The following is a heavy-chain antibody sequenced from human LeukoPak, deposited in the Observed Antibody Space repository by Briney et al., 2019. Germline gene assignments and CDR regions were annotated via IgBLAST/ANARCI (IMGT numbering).Heavy chain of an antibody. J-gene: IGHJ3*02. CDR3: ARGLDSVTWGPFDI. CDR1: GFTFSTYA. D-gene: IGHD2-2*03. CDR2: ISGNGGST. Sequence: GGSLRLSCSASGFTFSTYAMHWVRQAPGKGLEYVSAISGNGGSTYHADAVKGRFTISRDNSKNTLYLQMSSLRAEDTAVYYCARGLDSVTWGPFDIWGQGTVVTVSS. V-gene: IGHV3-64*04.